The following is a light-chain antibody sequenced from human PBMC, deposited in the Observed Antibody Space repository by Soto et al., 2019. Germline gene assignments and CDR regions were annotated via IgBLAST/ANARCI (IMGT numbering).Light chain of an antibody. CDR2: AAS. V-gene: IGKV1-12*01. J-gene: IGKJ5*01. CDR3: QHADSFPLIT. Sequence: DIQMTQSPSSVSASVGDRVTITCRSSEDISTFLAWYQQKPGKAPKLLIYAASSLESGVPSRLSGGGSGTDLSLTISSLQPEDFATYYCQHADSFPLITFGQGTRLEIK. CDR1: EDISTF.